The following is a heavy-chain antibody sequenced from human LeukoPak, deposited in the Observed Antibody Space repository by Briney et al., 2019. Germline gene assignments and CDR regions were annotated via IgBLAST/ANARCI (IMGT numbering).Heavy chain of an antibody. V-gene: IGHV4-4*08. CDR2: IAASGTT. Sequence: TLSLTCSVSRGSIESYYWSWIRQPPGKGLEFIGYIAASGTTKHNPSLKSRVTLSMDTSKNQFSLKLRSVTAADTAVYFCARFPYFEGFDYWGQGTQVIVSS. CDR1: RGSIESYY. CDR3: ARFPYFEGFDY. D-gene: IGHD3-9*01. J-gene: IGHJ4*02.